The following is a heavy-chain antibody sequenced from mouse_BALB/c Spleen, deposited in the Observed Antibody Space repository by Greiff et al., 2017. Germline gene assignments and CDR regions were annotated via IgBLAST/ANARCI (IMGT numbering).Heavy chain of an antibody. CDR1: GYTFTDYN. J-gene: IGHJ4*01. CDR3: ARRAHGSDAMDY. CDR2: IYPYNGGT. Sequence: EVQLQQSGPELVKPGASVKISCKASGYTFTDYNMHWVKQSHGKSLEWIGYIYPYNGGTGYNQKFKSKATLTVDNSSSTAYMELRSLTSEDSAVYYCARRAHGSDAMDYWGQGTSVTVSS. V-gene: IGHV1S29*02. D-gene: IGHD1-1*01.